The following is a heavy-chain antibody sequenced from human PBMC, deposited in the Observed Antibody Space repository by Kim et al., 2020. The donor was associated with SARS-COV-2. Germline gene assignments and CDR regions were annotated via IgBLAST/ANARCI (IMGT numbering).Heavy chain of an antibody. V-gene: IGHV4-39*01. CDR3: ARHLRNWYFDL. Sequence: HNNPAPKGRVTISVDTSKNQFSQRRGSVTAADAAVYYCARHLRNWYFDLWGRGTLVTVSS. J-gene: IGHJ2*01.